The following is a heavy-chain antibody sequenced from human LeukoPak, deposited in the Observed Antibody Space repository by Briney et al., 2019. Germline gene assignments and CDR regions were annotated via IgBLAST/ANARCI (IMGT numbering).Heavy chain of an antibody. CDR3: ARLPPYSSSWYFDY. V-gene: IGHV4-61*10. CDR2: IFYTGTT. Sequence: QSSETLSLTCTVSGGSISSGSHYWSWIRQPAGKGLEWIGYIFYTGTTNYNPSLKSRVTISVDTSKNQFSLKLSSVTAADTAVYYCARLPPYSSSWYFDYWGQGTLVTVSS. CDR1: GGSISSGSHY. D-gene: IGHD6-13*01. J-gene: IGHJ4*02.